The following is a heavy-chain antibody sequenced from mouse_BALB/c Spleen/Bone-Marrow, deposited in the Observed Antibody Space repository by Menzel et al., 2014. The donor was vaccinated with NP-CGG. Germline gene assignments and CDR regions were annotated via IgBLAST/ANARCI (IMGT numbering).Heavy chain of an antibody. CDR3: TRDDSPYWYFDV. CDR1: GYSFTAYN. J-gene: IGHJ1*01. V-gene: IGHV1-39*01. D-gene: IGHD2-4*01. CDR2: IDPYYGGT. Sequence: EVQRVESGPELEKPGASVKISCKASGYSFTAYNMSWVKQSNGKSLEWIGSIDPYYGGTSYNQKSKGKATLTVDKSSSTAYMQLKNLTSEDSAVYYCTRDDSPYWYFDVWGAGTTVTVSS.